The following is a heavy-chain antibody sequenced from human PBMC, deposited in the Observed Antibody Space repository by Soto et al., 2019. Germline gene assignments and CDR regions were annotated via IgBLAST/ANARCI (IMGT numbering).Heavy chain of an antibody. CDR2: IYKSTTT. CDR1: ADSLSTVDYF. D-gene: IGHD2-15*01. J-gene: IGHJ5*01. V-gene: IGHV4-30-4*01. CDR3: ARGRYCLTGRCFPNWFDS. Sequence: SETLSLTCSVSADSLSTVDYFWAWIRQPPGQALEYIGYIYKSTTTYYNPSFESRVAISLDTSKSQFSLTVTSVTAADTAVYFCARGRYCLTGRCFPNWFDSWGQGTLVTVSS.